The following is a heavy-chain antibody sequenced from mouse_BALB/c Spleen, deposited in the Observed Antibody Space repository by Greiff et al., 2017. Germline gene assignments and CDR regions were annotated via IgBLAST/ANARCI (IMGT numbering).Heavy chain of an antibody. D-gene: IGHD1-1*01. Sequence: VQLQQSGAELVRPGVSVKISCKGSGYTFTDYAMHWVKQSHAKSLEWIGVISTYYGDASYNQKFKGKATMTVDKSSSTAYMELARLTSEDSAIYYCARRSGVAPYWYFDVWGAGTTVTVSS. CDR3: ARRSGVAPYWYFDV. J-gene: IGHJ1*01. CDR1: GYTFTDYA. V-gene: IGHV1S137*01. CDR2: ISTYYGDA.